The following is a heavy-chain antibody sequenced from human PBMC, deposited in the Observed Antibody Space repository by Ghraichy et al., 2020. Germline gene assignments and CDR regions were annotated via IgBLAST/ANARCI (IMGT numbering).Heavy chain of an antibody. V-gene: IGHV1-18*01. CDR3: ARGTYHYDSGIYPLDS. Sequence: VKVSCKTSGYTFTSYFITWVRQAPGQGLDWMGWISAYNGNTKYAQNFQGRVTMTTDTSTSTANMELRSLRSDDTAVYYCARGTYHYDSGIYPLDSWGQGTLVTVSS. J-gene: IGHJ4*02. D-gene: IGHD3-10*01. CDR2: ISAYNGNT. CDR1: GYTFTSYF.